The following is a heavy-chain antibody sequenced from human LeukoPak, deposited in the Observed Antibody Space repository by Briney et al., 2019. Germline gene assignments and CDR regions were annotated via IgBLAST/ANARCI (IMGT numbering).Heavy chain of an antibody. CDR3: SREIATAGNWFDP. D-gene: IGHD6-13*01. Sequence: PGGSLRLSCAASGFSLSIYDMVWVRQPPGKGLEWIGSMHYSGSTYYNPSLKSRVTISVDRSKNQFSLKLSSVTAADTAVYYCSREIATAGNWFDPWGQGTLVTVSS. J-gene: IGHJ5*02. V-gene: IGHV4-39*07. CDR1: GFSLSIYD. CDR2: MHYSGST.